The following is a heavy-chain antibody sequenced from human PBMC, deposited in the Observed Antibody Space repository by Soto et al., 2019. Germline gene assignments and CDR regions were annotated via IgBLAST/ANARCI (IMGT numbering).Heavy chain of an antibody. CDR1: GYTFTSYD. D-gene: IGHD2-15*01. V-gene: IGHV1-8*01. J-gene: IGHJ6*03. CDR2: MYPNSGNT. Sequence: ASVKVSCKASGYTFTSYDINWVRQATGQGLEWMGWMYPNSGNTGYAQKFQGRVTMTRNTSISTAYMELSSLRSEDTAVYYCARGYCSGGSCYHQPIGYYYYYYMDVWGKGTTVTVSS. CDR3: ARGYCSGGSCYHQPIGYYYYYYMDV.